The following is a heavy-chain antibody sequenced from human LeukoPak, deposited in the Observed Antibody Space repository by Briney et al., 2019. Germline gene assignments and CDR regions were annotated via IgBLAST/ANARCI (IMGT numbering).Heavy chain of an antibody. J-gene: IGHJ4*02. V-gene: IGHV4-38-2*02. Sequence: PSETLSLTCTVSDYSISSGYYWGWIRQPPGKGLEWIGIIYLSVTTYYNPSLKSRVTISVDTSKNQFSLKLSSVTAADTAVYYCARSGSSGWYLDFDYWGQGTLVTVSS. CDR2: IYLSVTT. D-gene: IGHD6-19*01. CDR3: ARSGSSGWYLDFDY. CDR1: DYSISSGYY.